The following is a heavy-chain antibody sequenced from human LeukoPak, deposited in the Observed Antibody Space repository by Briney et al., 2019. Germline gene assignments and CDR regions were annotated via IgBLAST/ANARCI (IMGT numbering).Heavy chain of an antibody. J-gene: IGHJ4*02. Sequence: GGSLRLSCAASGFTFSSFEMNWVRQAPGKGLEWVSYISSSGSVIKYADSVKGRITISRDNTKNSLYLQIDSLRGEDTAVYYCARERELDYWGQGTLVTVSS. CDR3: ARERELDY. CDR2: ISSSGSVI. V-gene: IGHV3-48*03. D-gene: IGHD1-1*01. CDR1: GFTFSSFE.